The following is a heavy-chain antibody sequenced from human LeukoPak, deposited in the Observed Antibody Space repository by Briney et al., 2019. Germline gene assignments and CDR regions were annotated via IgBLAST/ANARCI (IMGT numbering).Heavy chain of an antibody. CDR2: IWYDGTKE. Sequence: GGSLRLSCAASGFTLSSHGMHWVRQAPGKGLEWVALIWYDGTKENYADSVKGRFTISRDLSKNTLNLQMSSLRVEDTAVYYCARDLSFGSLDFRGQGTLVTVSS. V-gene: IGHV3-33*01. J-gene: IGHJ4*02. CDR1: GFTLSSHG. CDR3: ARDLSFGSLDF. D-gene: IGHD1-26*01.